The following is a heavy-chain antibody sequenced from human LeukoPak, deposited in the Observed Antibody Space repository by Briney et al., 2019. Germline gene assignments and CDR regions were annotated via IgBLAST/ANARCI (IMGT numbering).Heavy chain of an antibody. Sequence: PGGSLRLSCAASGFTFSSYTMNWVRQFPGKGLEWVSYITSSSNTIYYADSVKGRFTISRDNAKNSAYLQMNSLRAEDTAVYYCVRGAGTTDYWGQGTLVTVSS. CDR3: VRGAGTTDY. D-gene: IGHD1-7*01. CDR2: ITSSSNTI. CDR1: GFTFSSYT. V-gene: IGHV3-48*01. J-gene: IGHJ4*02.